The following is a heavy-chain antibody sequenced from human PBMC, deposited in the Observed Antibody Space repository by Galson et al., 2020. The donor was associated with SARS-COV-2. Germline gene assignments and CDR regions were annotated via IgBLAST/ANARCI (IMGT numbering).Heavy chain of an antibody. CDR2: VLNSGTT. CDR1: GGSIRSSNYY. Sequence: SETLSLTCTVSGGSIRSSNYYWGWIRQPPGKGLEWIGSVLNSGTTHYSPSLQSRVTISVDTSKNQFSLNLNSVTAADTAMYYCARDATSSGWYNCVDPWGQVTLVTVSS. J-gene: IGHJ5*02. D-gene: IGHD6-19*01. V-gene: IGHV4-39*07. CDR3: ARDATSSGWYNCVDP.